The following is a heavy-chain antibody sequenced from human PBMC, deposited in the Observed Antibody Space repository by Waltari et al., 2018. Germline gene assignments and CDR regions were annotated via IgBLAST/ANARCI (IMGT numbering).Heavy chain of an antibody. J-gene: IGHJ4*02. Sequence: QVQLQQWGAGLLKPSETLSLTCAVYGGSFSGYYWSWIRQPPGKGLEWIGEINHSGSTNYNTSLKSRVTISVDTSKNQFSLKLSSVTGADTAVYYCARGHYDFWSGSLDYWGQGTLVTVSS. V-gene: IGHV4-34*01. CDR3: ARGHYDFWSGSLDY. CDR2: INHSGST. CDR1: GGSFSGYY. D-gene: IGHD3-3*01.